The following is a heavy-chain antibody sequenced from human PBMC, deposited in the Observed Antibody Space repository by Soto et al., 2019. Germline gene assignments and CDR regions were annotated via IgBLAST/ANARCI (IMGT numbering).Heavy chain of an antibody. V-gene: IGHV1-69*13. Sequence: GASVKVSCKASGGTFSSYAISWVRQAPGQGLEWMGGIIPIFGTASYAQKFQGRVTITADESTSTAYVELSSLRSEDTAVYYCASGLSGSYYVYYPLLDPLLFDCWGQGTLVTVSS. D-gene: IGHD1-26*01. CDR2: IIPIFGTA. J-gene: IGHJ4*02. CDR3: ASGLSGSYYVYYPLLDPLLFDC. CDR1: GGTFSSYA.